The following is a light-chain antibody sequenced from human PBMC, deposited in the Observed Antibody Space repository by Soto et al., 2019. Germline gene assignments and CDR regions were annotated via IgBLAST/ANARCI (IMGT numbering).Light chain of an antibody. CDR1: QSVISNY. CDR3: QQYGSSPRT. J-gene: IGKJ1*01. V-gene: IGKV3-20*01. Sequence: EIVLTQSPGTLSLSPGERATLSCRASQSVISNYLAWYQQKPGLAPRLLIYGASSRATGIPDRFSGSGSGTDFTLTISRLEPEDFAMYYCQQYGSSPRTFGQGTKVDIK. CDR2: GAS.